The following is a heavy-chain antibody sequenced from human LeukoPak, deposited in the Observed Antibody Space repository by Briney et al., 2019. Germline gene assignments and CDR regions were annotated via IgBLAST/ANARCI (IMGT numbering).Heavy chain of an antibody. V-gene: IGHV1-2*04. CDR3: ARDSATVTTPYFDY. J-gene: IGHJ4*02. D-gene: IGHD4-17*01. CDR2: INPNSGGT. CDR1: GYTFTGYY. Sequence: GASVKVSCKASGYTFTGYYMHWVRQAPGQGLEWMGWINPNSGGTNYAQRFQGWVTMTRDTSINTAYMELSRLRSDDTAVYYCARDSATVTTPYFDYWGQGTLVTVSS.